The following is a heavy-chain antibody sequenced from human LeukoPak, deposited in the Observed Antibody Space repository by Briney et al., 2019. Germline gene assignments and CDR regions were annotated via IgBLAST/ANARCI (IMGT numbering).Heavy chain of an antibody. D-gene: IGHD2-2*01. J-gene: IGHJ4*02. CDR3: ARDLRIVPAAIDY. CDR1: GFTFSSYS. CDR2: ISSSSSYI. Sequence: PGGSLSLSCAASGFTFSSYSMNWVHQAPGKGLEWVSSISSSSSYIYYADSVKGRFTISRDNAKNSLYLQMNSLRAEDTAVYYCARDLRIVPAAIDYWGQGTLVTVSS. V-gene: IGHV3-21*01.